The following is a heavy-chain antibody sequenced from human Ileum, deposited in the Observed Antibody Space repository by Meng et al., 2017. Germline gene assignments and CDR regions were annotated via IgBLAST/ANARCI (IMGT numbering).Heavy chain of an antibody. CDR2: ISYDGSNK. Sequence: GGSLRLSCAASGFTFSSYAMHWVRQAPGKGLEWVAVISYDGSNKYYADSVKGRFTISRDNSKNTLYLQMNSLRAEGTAVYYCARGEQWLFDYWGQGTLVTVSS. CDR3: ARGEQWLFDY. CDR1: GFTFSSYA. V-gene: IGHV3-30*04. J-gene: IGHJ4*02. D-gene: IGHD6-19*01.